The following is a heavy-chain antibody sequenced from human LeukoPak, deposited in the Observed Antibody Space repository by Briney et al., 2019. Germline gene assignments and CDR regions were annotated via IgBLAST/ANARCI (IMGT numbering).Heavy chain of an antibody. CDR3: AGASVAVLDY. CDR2: IYYSGST. CDR1: GGSISSSSYY. V-gene: IGHV4-39*01. D-gene: IGHD2-15*01. J-gene: IGHJ4*02. Sequence: SETLSLTCTVSGGSISSSSYYWGWIRQPPGKGLEWIGSIYYSGSTYYNPSLKSRVTISVDTSKNQFSLKLSSVTAADTAVYYCAGASVAVLDYWGQGTLVTASS.